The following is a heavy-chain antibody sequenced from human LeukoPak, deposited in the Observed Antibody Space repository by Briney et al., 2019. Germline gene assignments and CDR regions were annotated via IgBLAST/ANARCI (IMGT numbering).Heavy chain of an antibody. Sequence: PGKSLTLSCIASRFTFSHYGMHWVRKAPGKGLQWVAVIWHDGSSQYYVDSVKGRFIISRDNSHNTLYLQMSSLRANDTAVYYCAKDAQRGFDYSNSLEYWGLGTLVTVSS. V-gene: IGHV3-33*06. CDR1: RFTFSHYG. CDR2: IWHDGSSQ. J-gene: IGHJ4*02. CDR3: AKDAQRGFDYSNSLEY. D-gene: IGHD4-11*01.